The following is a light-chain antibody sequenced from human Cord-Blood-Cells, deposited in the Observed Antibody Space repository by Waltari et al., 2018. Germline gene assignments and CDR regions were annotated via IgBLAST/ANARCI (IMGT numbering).Light chain of an antibody. Sequence: DIVLTQSPGTLSLSPGERATLSCRASQSVSSSYLAWYQQKPGQAPRLLIYGASSRATGIPDRFSGSGSGTDFTLTISRLEPEDFAVYYCQQYGSSPPGTFGPGTKVDIK. CDR1: QSVSSSY. J-gene: IGKJ3*01. V-gene: IGKV3-20*01. CDR3: QQYGSSPPGT. CDR2: GAS.